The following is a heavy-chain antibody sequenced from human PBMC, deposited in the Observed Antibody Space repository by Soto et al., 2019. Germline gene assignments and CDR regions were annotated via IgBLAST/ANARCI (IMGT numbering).Heavy chain of an antibody. CDR1: GFTFSSYA. J-gene: IGHJ4*02. Sequence: EVQLLESGGGLVQPGGSLRLSCAASGFTFSSYAMSWVRQAPGKGLEWVSAISGSGGSTYYADSVKGRFTISRDNSKNALYLQMNSLGAEDTAVYYCAKSPMVRGVNLCFDYWGQGALVTVSS. D-gene: IGHD3-10*01. CDR2: ISGSGGST. V-gene: IGHV3-23*01. CDR3: AKSPMVRGVNLCFDY.